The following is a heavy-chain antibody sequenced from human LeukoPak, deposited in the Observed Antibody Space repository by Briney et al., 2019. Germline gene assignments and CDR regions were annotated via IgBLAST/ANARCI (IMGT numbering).Heavy chain of an antibody. D-gene: IGHD6-13*01. CDR3: ARAVHSSSWWRITRAPHGMDV. Sequence: GGSLRLSCAASGFIFSNYNMIWVRQAPGKGLEWVSSISSSSNYIYYADSVKGRFTISRDNAKNSLFLQMNSLRAEDTAVYYCARAVHSSSWWRITRAPHGMDVWGQGTTVTVSS. V-gene: IGHV3-21*04. CDR2: ISSSSNYI. J-gene: IGHJ6*02. CDR1: GFIFSNYN.